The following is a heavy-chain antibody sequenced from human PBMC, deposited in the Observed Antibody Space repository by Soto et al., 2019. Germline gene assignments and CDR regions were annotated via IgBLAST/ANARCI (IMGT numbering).Heavy chain of an antibody. CDR1: GFTVSSNY. V-gene: IGHV3-66*01. CDR3: ARKTSGTNYGY. D-gene: IGHD3-10*01. CDR2: IHSGGTT. J-gene: IGHJ4*02. Sequence: GGSLRLSCAASGFTVSSNYMSWVRQAPGKGLEWVSLIHSGGTTFYADSVKDRFTISRDNSENTLYLQMNSLRAEDTAVYYCARKTSGTNYGYWGQGTLVTVSS.